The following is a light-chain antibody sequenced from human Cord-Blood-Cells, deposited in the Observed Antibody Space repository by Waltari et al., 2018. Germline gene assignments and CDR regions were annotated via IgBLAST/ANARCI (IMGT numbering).Light chain of an antibody. CDR3: QQYNNWPPWT. Sequence: EIVMTQSPATLSVSPGERATLSCRASQSVSSKLAWYQQTPGQSPRLIIYGASTMATGIPARFSVSGSGAEFTLTISSLQSEDFAVYYWQQYNNWPPWTFGQGTKVEIK. V-gene: IGKV3-15*01. J-gene: IGKJ1*01. CDR2: GAS. CDR1: QSVSSK.